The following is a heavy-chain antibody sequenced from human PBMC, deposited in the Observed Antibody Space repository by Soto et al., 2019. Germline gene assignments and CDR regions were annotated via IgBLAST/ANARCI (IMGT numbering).Heavy chain of an antibody. CDR1: GYTFTSYG. V-gene: IGHV1-18*01. CDR3: ARDGAPTIVVVPAAMWGY. D-gene: IGHD2-2*01. J-gene: IGHJ4*02. CDR2: ISAYNGNT. Sequence: QVQLVQSGAEVKKPGASVKVSCKASGYTFTSYGISWVRQAPGQGLEWMGWISAYNGNTNYAQKLQGRVTMTTDTSTSTAYMELRSLRSDDTAVYYCARDGAPTIVVVPAAMWGYWGQGTLVTVSS.